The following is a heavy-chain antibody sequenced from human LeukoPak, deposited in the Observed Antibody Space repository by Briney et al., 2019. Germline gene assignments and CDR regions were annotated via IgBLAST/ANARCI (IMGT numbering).Heavy chain of an antibody. CDR2: IYDSEST. CDR3: ARDRVRGNSNPFFDY. Sequence: PSETLSLTCTVSGGSISSGGYYWSWIRQHPGKGLEWIGYIYDSESTNYNPSLKSRVTISVDTSKNQFSLKLSSVTAADTAVYYCARDRVRGNSNPFFDYWGQGTLVTVSS. V-gene: IGHV4-31*03. CDR1: GGSISSGGYY. D-gene: IGHD4-11*01. J-gene: IGHJ4*02.